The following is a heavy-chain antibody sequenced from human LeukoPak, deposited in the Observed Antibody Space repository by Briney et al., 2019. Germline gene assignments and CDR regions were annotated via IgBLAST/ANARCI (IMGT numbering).Heavy chain of an antibody. Sequence: ASVKVSCKASGYTFTSYDINWVRQATGQGLEWMGWMNPNSGNTGYAQKLQGRVTMTRNTSISTAYMELSSLRSEDTAVYYCARGRGNYDILTGFYYYYGMDVWGQGTTVTVSS. CDR3: ARGRGNYDILTGFYYYYGMDV. V-gene: IGHV1-8*01. CDR1: GYTFTSYD. D-gene: IGHD3-9*01. J-gene: IGHJ6*02. CDR2: MNPNSGNT.